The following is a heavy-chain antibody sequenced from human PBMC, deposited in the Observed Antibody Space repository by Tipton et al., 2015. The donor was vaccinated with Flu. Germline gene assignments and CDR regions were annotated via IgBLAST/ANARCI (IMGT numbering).Heavy chain of an antibody. CDR2: INPNSGGT. D-gene: IGHD2-2*01. CDR3: AREIVVPAARDLNWFDP. CDR1: GYTFTGYY. Sequence: QLVQSGAEVKKPGASVKVSCKASGYTFTGYYMHWVRQAPGQGLEWMGWINPNSGGTNYAQKFQGRVTMTRDTSISTAYMKLSRLRSDDTAVYYCAREIVVPAARDLNWFDPWGQGTLVTVSS. J-gene: IGHJ5*02. V-gene: IGHV1-2*02.